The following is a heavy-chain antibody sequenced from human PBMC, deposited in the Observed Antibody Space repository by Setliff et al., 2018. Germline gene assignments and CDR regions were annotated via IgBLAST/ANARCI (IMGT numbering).Heavy chain of an antibody. Sequence: PSQTLSLTCAVYGGSFSGYYWSWIRQPPGKGLEWIGEINHSGSTNYNPSLKSRVTISVDTSKNQFSLKLSSVTAADTAVYYCAREGGGNSGGFDYWGQGTLVTVYS. D-gene: IGHD2-21*02. V-gene: IGHV4-34*01. CDR3: AREGGGNSGGFDY. CDR1: GGSFSGYY. CDR2: INHSGST. J-gene: IGHJ4*02.